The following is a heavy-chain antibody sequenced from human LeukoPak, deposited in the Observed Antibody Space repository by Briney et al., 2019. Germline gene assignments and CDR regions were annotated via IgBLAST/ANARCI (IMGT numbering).Heavy chain of an antibody. D-gene: IGHD2-15*01. CDR3: ARDPRNVGLAP. Sequence: GGSLRLSCVASGFSLSGYWMYWVRQAPGKGLMYISRNNGDGSTTNYADVVKGRFTMSRGNVKNTLYLQMNSLRVEDTAVYYCARDPRNVGLAPWGQGTLVTVSS. J-gene: IGHJ5*02. CDR2: NNGDGSTT. V-gene: IGHV3-74*01. CDR1: GFSLSGYW.